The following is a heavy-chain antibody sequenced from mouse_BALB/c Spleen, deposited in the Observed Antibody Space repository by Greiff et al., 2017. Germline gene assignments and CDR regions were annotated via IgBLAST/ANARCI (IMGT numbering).Heavy chain of an antibody. Sequence: QVQLKESGPGLVAPSQSLSITCTVSGFSLTGYGVNWVRQPPGKGLEWLGMIWGDGSTDYNSALKSRLSISKDNSKSQVFLKMNRLQTDDTARYYCARDPLYCNYAMDYWGQGTSVTVSS. V-gene: IGHV2-6-7*01. CDR3: ARDPLYCNYAMDY. J-gene: IGHJ4*01. D-gene: IGHD2-3*01. CDR1: GFSLTGYG. CDR2: IWGDGST.